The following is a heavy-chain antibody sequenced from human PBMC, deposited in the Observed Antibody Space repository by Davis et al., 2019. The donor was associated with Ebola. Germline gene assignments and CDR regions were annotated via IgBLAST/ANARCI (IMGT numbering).Heavy chain of an antibody. D-gene: IGHD3-16*01. J-gene: IGHJ5*02. Sequence: PSETLSLTCAVSGGSISSGGYSWSWIRQPPGKGLEWIGEINHSGSTNYNPSLKSRVTISVDTSKNQFSLKLSSVTAADTAVYYCARDYGDEVTFGGATGGFDPWGQGTLVTVSS. CDR1: GGSISSGGYS. CDR2: INHSGST. V-gene: IGHV4-30-2*05. CDR3: ARDYGDEVTFGGATGGFDP.